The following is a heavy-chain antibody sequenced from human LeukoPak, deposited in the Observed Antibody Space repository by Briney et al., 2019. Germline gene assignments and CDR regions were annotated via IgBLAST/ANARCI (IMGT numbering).Heavy chain of an antibody. J-gene: IGHJ5*02. CDR3: ARLDGYCSGRSCYSVSFVDP. Sequence: SETLSLTCTVSGGSISSSNYYWGWIRQPPGKGLEWIGSIYYSGSTYYNPSLKSRVTISVDTSKNQFSLKLSSVTAADTAVYYCARLDGYCSGRSCYSVSFVDPWGQGTLVTVSS. V-gene: IGHV4-39*01. D-gene: IGHD2-15*01. CDR1: GGSISSSNYY. CDR2: IYYSGST.